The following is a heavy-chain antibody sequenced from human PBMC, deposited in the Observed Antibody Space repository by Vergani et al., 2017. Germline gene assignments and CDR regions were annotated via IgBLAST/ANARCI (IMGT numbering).Heavy chain of an antibody. J-gene: IGHJ6*03. CDR3: ASDIGRGKRGYSYGLTYYYYYYMDV. CDR1: GGTFSSYA. D-gene: IGHD5-18*01. CDR2: IIPIFGTA. V-gene: IGHV1-69*01. Sequence: QVQLVQSGAEVKKPGSSVKVSCKASGGTFSSYAISWVRQAPGQGLEWMGGIIPIFGTANYAQKFQGRVTITAYESTSTAYMELSSLRSEDTAVYYCASDIGRGKRGYSYGLTYYYYYYMDVWGKGTTVTVSS.